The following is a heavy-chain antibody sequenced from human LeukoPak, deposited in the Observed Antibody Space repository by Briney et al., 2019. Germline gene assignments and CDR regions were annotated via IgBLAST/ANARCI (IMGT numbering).Heavy chain of an antibody. Sequence: SEPLSLTCTLSGRPLSGHYGRWIRQPPGRRLEWIGYVSYSGRNTYMPSVKSRVTISIDTAKSQFSLKLTSVTSADTAVYSCARLLDNDISGDPDTFDVWGQGTTVIVSS. CDR3: ARLLDNDISGDPDTFDV. CDR2: VSYSGRN. V-gene: IGHV4-59*11. CDR1: GRPLSGHY. J-gene: IGHJ3*01. D-gene: IGHD3-22*01.